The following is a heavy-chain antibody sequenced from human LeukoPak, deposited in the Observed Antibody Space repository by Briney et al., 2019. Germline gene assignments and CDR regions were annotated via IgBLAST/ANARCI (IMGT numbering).Heavy chain of an antibody. CDR1: DFSLSSGYY. CDR2: ISGSGGST. Sequence: PSETLSLTCTVSDFSLSSGYYWGWIRQPPGKGLEWVSAISGSGGSTYYADSVKGRFTISRDNSKNTLYLQMNSLRAEDTAVYYCAKAPRFGDHATEYYYYYMDVWGKGTTVTVSS. V-gene: IGHV3-23*01. J-gene: IGHJ6*03. D-gene: IGHD3-3*01. CDR3: AKAPRFGDHATEYYYYYMDV.